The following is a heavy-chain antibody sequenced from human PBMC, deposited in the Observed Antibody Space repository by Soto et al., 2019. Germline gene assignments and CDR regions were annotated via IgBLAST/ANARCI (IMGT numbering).Heavy chain of an antibody. Sequence: QVQLVESGGGVVQPGRSLRLSCAASGFTFSSYGMHWVRQAPGKGLEWVAVIWYDGSNKYYADSVKGRFTISRDNSKNTLYLQMNSLRAEDTAVYYCARSGTYDYGWGGYWGQGTLVTVSS. J-gene: IGHJ4*02. V-gene: IGHV3-33*01. D-gene: IGHD3-16*01. CDR1: GFTFSSYG. CDR3: ARSGTYDYGWGGY. CDR2: IWYDGSNK.